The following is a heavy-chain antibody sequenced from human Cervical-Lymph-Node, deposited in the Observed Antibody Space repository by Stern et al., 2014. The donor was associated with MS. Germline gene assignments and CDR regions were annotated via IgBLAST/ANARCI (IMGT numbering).Heavy chain of an antibody. CDR3: ARDKEAHYFDS. V-gene: IGHV1-69*01. Sequence: QVQLVQPGAEERKPGSSVKVSCKASGGTFSDLAISWLRQVPGQGLEWMGGIIPMFGAANYAQKFQGTVTITADESTNTVYMELSSLRSEDAALYYCARDKEAHYFDSWGQGTLVTVSS. CDR1: GGTFSDLA. J-gene: IGHJ4*02. CDR2: IIPMFGAA.